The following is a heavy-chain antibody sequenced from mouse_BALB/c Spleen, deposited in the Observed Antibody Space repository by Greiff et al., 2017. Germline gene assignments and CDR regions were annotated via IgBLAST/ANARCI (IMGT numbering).Heavy chain of an antibody. Sequence: VQLQQSGAELVKPGASVKLSCKASGYTFTSYDINWVRQRPEQGLEWIGWIFPGDGSTKYNEKFKGKATLTTDKSSSTAYMQLSRLTSEDSAVYFCARGSSYFYWYFDVWGAGTTVTVSS. V-gene: IGHV1S56*01. CDR2: IFPGDGST. CDR3: ARGSSYFYWYFDV. CDR1: GYTFTSYD. D-gene: IGHD1-1*01. J-gene: IGHJ1*01.